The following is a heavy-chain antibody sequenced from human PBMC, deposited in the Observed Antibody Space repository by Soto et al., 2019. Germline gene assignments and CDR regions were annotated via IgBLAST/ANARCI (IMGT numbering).Heavy chain of an antibody. D-gene: IGHD3-10*01. J-gene: IGHJ6*02. CDR2: IYYSVNT. Sequence: XATLSLTCDVSGASISSYYWSWVRQPPGKGLEWIGYIYYSVNTNYNPSLKSRVTMSVDTSKNQFSLNLTSVTAADTAVYFCARASYGSGNYYDPYYFYAMDVWGHGTTVTVSS. V-gene: IGHV4-59*01. CDR1: GASISSYY. CDR3: ARASYGSGNYYDPYYFYAMDV.